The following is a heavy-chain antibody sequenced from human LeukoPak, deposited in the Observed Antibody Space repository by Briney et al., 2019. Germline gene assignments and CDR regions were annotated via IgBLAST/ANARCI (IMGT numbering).Heavy chain of an antibody. D-gene: IGHD4-23*01. CDR1: GGSISSYY. V-gene: IGHV4-4*07. CDR2: IYTSGNT. CDR3: AREGTTVVTRALDY. J-gene: IGHJ4*02. Sequence: ASETLSLTCTVSGGSISSYYWSWIRQPAGKGLEWIVRIYTSGNTNYNPSLKSRVTMSVDTSKNQLSLKLSSVTAADTAMYYCAREGTTVVTRALDYWGQGTLVTVSS.